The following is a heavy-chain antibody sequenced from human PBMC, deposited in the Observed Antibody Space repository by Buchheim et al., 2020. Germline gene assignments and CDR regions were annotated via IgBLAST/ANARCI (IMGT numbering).Heavy chain of an antibody. V-gene: IGHV3-11*01. J-gene: IGHJ6*02. Sequence: QVQLVESGGGLVKPGGSLRLSCAASGFTFSDYYMSWIRQAPGKGLEWVSYISSSGSTIYYADSVKGRFTISRDSAKNSLYLQMNSLRAEDTAVYYCARGSRFLEWLIFPGVGYGMDVWGQGTT. CDR2: ISSSGSTI. CDR1: GFTFSDYY. CDR3: ARGSRFLEWLIFPGVGYGMDV. D-gene: IGHD3-3*01.